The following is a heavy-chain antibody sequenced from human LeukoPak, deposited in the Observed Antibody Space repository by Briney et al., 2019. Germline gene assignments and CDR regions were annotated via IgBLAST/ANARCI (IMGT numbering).Heavy chain of an antibody. CDR2: INHSGST. D-gene: IGHD2-15*01. V-gene: IGHV4-34*01. CDR1: GGSFSGYY. J-gene: IGHJ6*03. CDR3: ARGRCSGGSCYPRYYHYYMDV. Sequence: SETLSLTCAVYGGSFSGYYWSWIRQPPGKGLEWIGEINHSGSTNYNPSLKSRVTISVDTSKNQFSLKLSSVTAADTAVYYCARGRCSGGSCYPRYYHYYMDVWGKGTTVTVSS.